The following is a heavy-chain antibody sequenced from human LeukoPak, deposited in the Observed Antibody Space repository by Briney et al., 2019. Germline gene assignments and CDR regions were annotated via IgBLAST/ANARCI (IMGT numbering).Heavy chain of an antibody. D-gene: IGHD5-18*01. Sequence: GGSLRLSCAASGFTFSSYWMSWVRQAPGKGLEWVSSISSSSSYIYYADSVKGRFTISRDNAKNSLYLQMNSLRAEDTAVYYCARDPKKQYSYVYHWGQGTLVTVSS. CDR2: ISSSSSYI. J-gene: IGHJ5*02. V-gene: IGHV3-21*01. CDR1: GFTFSSYW. CDR3: ARDPKKQYSYVYH.